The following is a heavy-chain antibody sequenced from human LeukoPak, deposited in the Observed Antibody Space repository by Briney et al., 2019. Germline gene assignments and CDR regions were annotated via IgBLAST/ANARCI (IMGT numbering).Heavy chain of an antibody. V-gene: IGHV3-7*01. CDR3: ARDFGYCRGGRCYTRMDV. CDR1: GFTFSSTW. D-gene: IGHD2-15*01. CDR2: IKEDGGEK. Sequence: GGSLRLSCAASGFTFSSTWMSWVRQAPGKGLEWVSNIKEDGGEKNYVDSVKGRFIISRDNVKNSLYLQMNSLRDEDTAVYYCARDFGYCRGGRCYTRMDVWGKGTTVTVSS. J-gene: IGHJ6*03.